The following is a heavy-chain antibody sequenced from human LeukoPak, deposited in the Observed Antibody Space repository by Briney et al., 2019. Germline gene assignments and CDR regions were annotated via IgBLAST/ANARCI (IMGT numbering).Heavy chain of an antibody. CDR1: GFTFDDYA. V-gene: IGHV3-9*01. CDR3: ARIGAATYAFDI. J-gene: IGHJ3*02. D-gene: IGHD1-26*01. Sequence: GGSLRLSCAASGFTFDDYAMHWVRQAPGKGLEWVSGISWNSGSIGYADSVKGRFTISRDNAKNTLSLQMNSPRAEDTAVYYCARIGAATYAFDIWGQGTMVTVSS. CDR2: ISWNSGSI.